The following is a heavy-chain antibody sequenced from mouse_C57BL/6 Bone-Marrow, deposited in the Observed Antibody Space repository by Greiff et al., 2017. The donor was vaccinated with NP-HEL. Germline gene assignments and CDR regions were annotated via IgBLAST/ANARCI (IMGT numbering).Heavy chain of an antibody. CDR2: ISSGSSTI. CDR3: ARMGYSLFYWYFDV. CDR1: GFTFSDYG. Sequence: EVMLVESGGGLVKPGGSLKLSCAASGFTFSDYGMHWVRQAPEKGLEWVAYISSGSSTIYYADTVKGRSTISRDNAKNTMFLQMTSLRSEDTAMYYCARMGYSLFYWYFDVGGTGTTVTVSS. D-gene: IGHD2-3*01. V-gene: IGHV5-17*01. J-gene: IGHJ1*03.